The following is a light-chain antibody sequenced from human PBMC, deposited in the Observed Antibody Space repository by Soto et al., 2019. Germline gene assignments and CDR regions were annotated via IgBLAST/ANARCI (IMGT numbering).Light chain of an antibody. CDR2: AAS. CDR1: QSISSY. Sequence: DIQMTQSPSSLSASVGDRVTITCRASQSISSYLNWYQQKPGKAPQLLIYAASILQSGVTSRFSGSVSGTDFTLTISSLQPEDFATYYCQQSYSTLLYTFGQGTKLEIK. J-gene: IGKJ2*01. V-gene: IGKV1-39*01. CDR3: QQSYSTLLYT.